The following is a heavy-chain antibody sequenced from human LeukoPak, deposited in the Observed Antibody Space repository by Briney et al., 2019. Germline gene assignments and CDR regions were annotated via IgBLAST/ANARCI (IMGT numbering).Heavy chain of an antibody. Sequence: GGSLRLSCAASGFTFSTYSMNWVRQAPGKGLEWISHITGGGSTIYYADSVKGRFTISRDNAKNSLYLQMNSLRDEDTAVYYCVRQRIGDYWGQGALVTVSS. V-gene: IGHV3-48*02. D-gene: IGHD1-26*01. J-gene: IGHJ4*02. CDR1: GFTFSTYS. CDR2: ITGGGSTI. CDR3: VRQRIGDY.